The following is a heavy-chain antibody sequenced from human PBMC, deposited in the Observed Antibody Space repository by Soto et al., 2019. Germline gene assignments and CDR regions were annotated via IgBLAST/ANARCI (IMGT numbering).Heavy chain of an antibody. V-gene: IGHV1-2*02. D-gene: IGHD6-19*01. Sequence: ASVKVSCKASGYTFTGYYMHWVRQAPGQGLEWMGWINPNSGGTNYAQKFQGRVTMTRDTPISTAYMELSRLRSDDTAVYYCAREPYIAVAGTYYYYYYGMDVWGQGTTVTVSS. CDR1: GYTFTGYY. J-gene: IGHJ6*02. CDR2: INPNSGGT. CDR3: AREPYIAVAGTYYYYYYGMDV.